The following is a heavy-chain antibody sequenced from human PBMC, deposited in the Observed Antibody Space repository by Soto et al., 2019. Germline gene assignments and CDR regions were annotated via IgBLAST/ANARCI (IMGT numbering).Heavy chain of an antibody. D-gene: IGHD2-21*02. V-gene: IGHV3-74*01. CDR2: IQSDGSSP. J-gene: IGHJ4*02. CDR1: GFTFNYYW. CDR3: ARGGDPDY. Sequence: EVQLVESGGGLVQPGGSLRLSCVASGFTFNYYWMHWVRQAPGKGLVWVSRIQSDGSSPDYVDSVKGRFTISRDNAKNTLYLQMNNLRTEDTAVYYCARGGDPDYWGQGTLVTVSS.